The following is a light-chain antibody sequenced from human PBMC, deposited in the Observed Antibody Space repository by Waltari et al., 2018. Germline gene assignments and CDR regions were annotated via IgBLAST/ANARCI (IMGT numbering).Light chain of an antibody. CDR2: DVS. J-gene: IGLJ3*02. CDR3: SSYTSARTWV. V-gene: IGLV2-14*03. CDR1: SSDVGGYTY. Sequence: QSALPQPASVSGSPGHSITISCTGTSSDVGGYTYVHWHQQQRREAPKLIIYDVSNRPSGVSNRFSGSKSGNTASLTISGLQAEDEAEYFCSSYTSARTWVFGGGTKLTVL.